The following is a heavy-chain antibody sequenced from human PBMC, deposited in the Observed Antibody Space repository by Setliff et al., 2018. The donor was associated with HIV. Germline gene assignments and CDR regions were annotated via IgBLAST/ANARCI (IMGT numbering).Heavy chain of an antibody. V-gene: IGHV1-8*02. CDR2: MNTNSGNT. CDR1: GDTFTTYD. Sequence: ASVKVSCKASGDTFTTYDINWVRQATGQGPEWIGWMNTNSGNTGYAQKFQVRVTMTRNTSISTAYMELSSLRSEDTAVYYCARGLWDYYDSSGYPTSYYFDYWGQGTLVTVSS. J-gene: IGHJ4*02. CDR3: ARGLWDYYDSSGYPTSYYFDY. D-gene: IGHD3-22*01.